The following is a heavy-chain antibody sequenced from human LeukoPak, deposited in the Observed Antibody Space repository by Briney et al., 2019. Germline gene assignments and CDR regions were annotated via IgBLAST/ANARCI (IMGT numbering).Heavy chain of an antibody. D-gene: IGHD2-21*02. CDR3: ARVGLADCVGDCYYPFDY. J-gene: IGHJ4*02. CDR1: GYTFTGYY. V-gene: IGHV1-2*02. Sequence: ASVRVSCEASGYTFTGYYMHWVRQAPGQGLEWMGWINPNSGGTNYAQKFQGRVTMTRDTSISTAYMELSWLRSDDTAVYYCARVGLADCVGDCYYPFDYWGQGTLVTVSS. CDR2: INPNSGGT.